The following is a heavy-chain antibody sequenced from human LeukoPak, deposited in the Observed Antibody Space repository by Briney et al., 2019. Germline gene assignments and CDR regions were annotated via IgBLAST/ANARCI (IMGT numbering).Heavy chain of an antibody. Sequence: GGSLRLSCAASGFTFTSYWMSWVRQAPGKGLEWVANIKQGGSEKYYVDSVKGRFTISRDNAKNTLYLHMNSLRAEDTAVYYSSLEGSSWYRYFQHWGQGTLVTVSS. CDR2: IKQGGSEK. V-gene: IGHV3-7*05. CDR1: GFTFTSYW. J-gene: IGHJ1*01. CDR3: SLEGSSWYRYFQH. D-gene: IGHD6-13*01.